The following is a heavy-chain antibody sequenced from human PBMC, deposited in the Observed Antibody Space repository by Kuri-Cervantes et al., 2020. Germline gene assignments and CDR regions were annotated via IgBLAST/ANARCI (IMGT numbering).Heavy chain of an antibody. V-gene: IGHV1-69*06. CDR3: ARGRKDYDSSGQTTSYYFDY. J-gene: IGHJ4*02. CDR2: IIPIFGTA. Sequence: SVKVSCKASGGTFSSYAISWVRQAPGQGLEWMGGIIPIFGTANYAQKFQGRVTITADKSTSTAYMELSSLRSEDTAVYYCARGRKDYDSSGQTTSYYFDYWGQGTLVTVSS. CDR1: GGTFSSYA. D-gene: IGHD3-22*01.